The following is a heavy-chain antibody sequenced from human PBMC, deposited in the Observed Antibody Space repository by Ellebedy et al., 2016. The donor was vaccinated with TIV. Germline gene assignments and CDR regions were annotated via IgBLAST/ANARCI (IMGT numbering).Heavy chain of an antibody. J-gene: IGHJ4*02. CDR2: ISDDGSNK. D-gene: IGHD1-26*01. V-gene: IGHV3-30*18. CDR1: GLTFSSFA. Sequence: GGSLRLSXAASGLTFSSFAIHWVRQAPGKGLEWVAVISDDGSNKYYIDSVKGRFTISRGNSKNTLYLQMNSLRAEDTAVYYCAKIRAQWEPLDYWGQGTLVTVSS. CDR3: AKIRAQWEPLDY.